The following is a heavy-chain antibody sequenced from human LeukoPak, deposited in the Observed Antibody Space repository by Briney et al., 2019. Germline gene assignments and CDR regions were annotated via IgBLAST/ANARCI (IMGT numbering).Heavy chain of an antibody. CDR3: ARDLDQYSGRFGGFGHDF. CDR2: INHSGST. J-gene: IGHJ4*02. Sequence: PSETLSLTCAVYGGSFSGYYWSWIRQPPGKGLEWIGEINHSGSTNYNPPLKSRVTISVDTSKNQFSLKLSSVTAADTAVYYCARDLDQYSGRFGGFGHDFWGQGTLVTVSS. CDR1: GGSFSGYY. D-gene: IGHD1-26*01. V-gene: IGHV4-34*01.